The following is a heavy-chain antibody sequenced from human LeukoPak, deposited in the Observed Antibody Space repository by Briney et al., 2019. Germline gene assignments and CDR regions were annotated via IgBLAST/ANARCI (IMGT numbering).Heavy chain of an antibody. CDR1: GGTFSSYA. CDR3: ASPAGYYDSSGFHL. J-gene: IGHJ2*01. Sequence: SVTVSCKASGGTFSSYAISWVRQAPGQGLEWMGRIIPIFGTANYAQKFQGRVTITADKSTSTAYMELSSLTSEDTAVYYCASPAGYYDSSGFHLWGRGTLVTVSS. D-gene: IGHD3-22*01. CDR2: IIPIFGTA. V-gene: IGHV1-69*06.